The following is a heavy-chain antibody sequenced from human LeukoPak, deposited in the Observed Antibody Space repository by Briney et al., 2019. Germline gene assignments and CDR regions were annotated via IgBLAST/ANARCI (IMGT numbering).Heavy chain of an antibody. V-gene: IGHV3-7*03. D-gene: IGHD6-6*01. CDR2: INSDGREG. J-gene: IGHJ3*01. CDR3: ARSSYSSSSSV. CDR1: GFTFSSYW. Sequence: GGSLRLSCAASGFTFSSYWMHWVRQAPGKGLEWVASINSDGREGYYADVVKGRFTISRDNAKNSLYLQINSLRAEDTAVYYCARSSYSSSSSVWGQGTMVTVSS.